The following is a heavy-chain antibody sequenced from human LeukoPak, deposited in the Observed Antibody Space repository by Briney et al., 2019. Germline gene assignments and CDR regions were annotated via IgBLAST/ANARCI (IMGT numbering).Heavy chain of an antibody. J-gene: IGHJ3*02. CDR3: ARWRDKFSTRVDPGAFDI. Sequence: SETLSLTCTVSGGSISSYYWTWIRQPAGKGLEWIGRIYTSGNTNYNPSLKSRVTMSVDTSKNQLSLKLSSVTAADTAVYYCARWRDKFSTRVDPGAFDIWGQGTMVTVSS. CDR2: IYTSGNT. D-gene: IGHD2-2*01. CDR1: GGSISSYY. V-gene: IGHV4-4*07.